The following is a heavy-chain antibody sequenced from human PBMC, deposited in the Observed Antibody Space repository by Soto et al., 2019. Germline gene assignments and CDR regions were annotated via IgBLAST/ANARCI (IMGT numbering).Heavy chain of an antibody. J-gene: IGHJ4*02. CDR1: GFTFDDYA. CDR3: AKPPDYNWNDY. CDR2: INWNSDTI. V-gene: IGHV3-9*01. Sequence: PGGSLRLSCAASGFTFDDYAMHWVVQAPGKGLEWVSGINWNSDTIVYADSVKGRFTISRDNAKNSLYLQMNNLRAEDTAVYYCAKPPDYNWNDYWGQGTLVTVSS. D-gene: IGHD1-20*01.